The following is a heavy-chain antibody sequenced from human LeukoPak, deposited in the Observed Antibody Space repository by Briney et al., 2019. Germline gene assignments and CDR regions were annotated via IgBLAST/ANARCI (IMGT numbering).Heavy chain of an antibody. CDR3: AKAVAYCSSTSCYFDY. D-gene: IGHD2-2*01. V-gene: IGHV3-23*01. Sequence: GGSLRLSCAVSGFTFTTYAMSWVRRAPGKGLEWVSAISGSGGSTYYADSVKGRFTISRDNSKNTLYLQMNSLRAEDTAVYYCAKAVAYCSSTSCYFDYWGQGTLVTVSS. J-gene: IGHJ4*02. CDR2: ISGSGGST. CDR1: GFTFTTYA.